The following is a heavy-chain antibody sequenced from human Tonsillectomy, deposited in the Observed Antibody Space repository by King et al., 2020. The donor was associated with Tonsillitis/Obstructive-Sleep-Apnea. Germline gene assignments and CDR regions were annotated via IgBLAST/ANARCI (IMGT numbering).Heavy chain of an antibody. CDR1: GFTFSSYW. V-gene: IGHV3-74*01. CDR3: ARGGYDFWSGYYYYYYYMDV. Sequence: VQLVESGGGLVQPGGSLRLSCAASGFTFSSYWMYWVRQAPGKGLVWVSRINSDGSSTSYADSVKGRFTISRDNAKNTLYLQMNSLRAEDTAVYYCARGGYDFWSGYYYYYYYMDVWGKGTTVTVSS. CDR2: INSDGSST. J-gene: IGHJ6*03. D-gene: IGHD3-3*01.